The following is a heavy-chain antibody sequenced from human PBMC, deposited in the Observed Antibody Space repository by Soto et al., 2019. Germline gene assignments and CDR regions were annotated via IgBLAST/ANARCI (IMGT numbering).Heavy chain of an antibody. CDR3: EATGYTYGYHFDH. Sequence: PGESLKISCKASGYTFTSYWITWVRQMPGKGLEWMGRIDPSDSSTKYSPSFQGHVTISTDKSITTAHLQWTSLKVSDTAIYYCEATGYTYGYHFDHWGQGTQVTVS. V-gene: IGHV5-10-1*01. D-gene: IGHD5-18*01. CDR1: GYTFTSYW. J-gene: IGHJ4*02. CDR2: IDPSDSST.